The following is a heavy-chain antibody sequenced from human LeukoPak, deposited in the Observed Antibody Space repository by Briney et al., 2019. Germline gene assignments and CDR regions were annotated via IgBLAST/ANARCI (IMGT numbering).Heavy chain of an antibody. V-gene: IGHV3-30*02. CDR2: IRYDGSNK. D-gene: IGHD3-10*01. CDR3: AKAVGGSGSYYSPFDY. Sequence: PGGSLRLSCAASGFTFSSYGMHWVRQAPGKGLEWVAFIRYDGSNKYYADSVKGRFTISRDNSKNTLYLQMNSLTAEDTAVYYCAKAVGGSGSYYSPFDYWGQGTLVTVSS. CDR1: GFTFSSYG. J-gene: IGHJ4*02.